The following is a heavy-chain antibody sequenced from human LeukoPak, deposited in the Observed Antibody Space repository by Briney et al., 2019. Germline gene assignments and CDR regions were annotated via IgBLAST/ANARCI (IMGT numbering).Heavy chain of an antibody. CDR3: ARVGYDSSGYNLFDY. V-gene: IGHV4-39*07. CDR2: IFYSGST. J-gene: IGHJ4*02. D-gene: IGHD3-22*01. CDR1: GGSISSSSYY. Sequence: SETLSLTCTVSGGSISSSSYYWGWIRQPPGKGLEWIGSIFYSGSTYYNPSLKSRVTISVDRSKNQFSLKLSSVTAADTAVYYCARVGYDSSGYNLFDYWGQGTLVTVSS.